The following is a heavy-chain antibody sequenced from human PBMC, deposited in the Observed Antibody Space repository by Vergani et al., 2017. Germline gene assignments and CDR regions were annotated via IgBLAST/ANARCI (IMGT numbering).Heavy chain of an antibody. V-gene: IGHV3-21*01. CDR2: ISSSSSYI. CDR1: GFTFSSYS. J-gene: IGHJ4*02. D-gene: IGHD1-26*01. Sequence: EVQLVESGGGLVKPGGSLRLSCAASGFTFSSYSMNWVRQAPGKGLEWVSSISSSSSYIYYADSVKGRFTISRDNAKNSLYLQMNSLRAEDTAVYYCAREEGELGGSYYWGQGTLVTVSS. CDR3: AREEGELGGSYY.